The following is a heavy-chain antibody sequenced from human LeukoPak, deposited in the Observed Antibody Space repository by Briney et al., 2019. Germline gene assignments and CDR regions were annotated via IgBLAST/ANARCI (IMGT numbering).Heavy chain of an antibody. CDR1: GGSISSYY. CDR3: ARDRAVAGRRDYYYGMDV. D-gene: IGHD6-19*01. CDR2: IYYSGNT. Sequence: SETLSLTCIVSGGSISSYYWSWIRQPPGKGLEWIGSIYYSGNTFYNSALKSRVTISVDSPKNQLSLKLSSVTAADTAIYYCARDRAVAGRRDYYYGMDVWGQGTTVTVSS. V-gene: IGHV4-59*05. J-gene: IGHJ6*02.